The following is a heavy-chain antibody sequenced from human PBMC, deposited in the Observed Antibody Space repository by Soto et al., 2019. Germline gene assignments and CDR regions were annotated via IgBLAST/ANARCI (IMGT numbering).Heavy chain of an antibody. J-gene: IGHJ5*02. V-gene: IGHV3-23*01. CDR3: AKVKLAYCGGDCYSKWFDP. CDR2: ISGSGGST. Sequence: LRLSCAASGFTFSSYAMSWVRQAPGKGLEWVSAISGSGGSTYYADSVKGRFTISRDNSMNTLYLQMNSLRAEDTAVYYCAKVKLAYCGGDCYSKWFDPWGQGTLVTVSS. D-gene: IGHD2-21*02. CDR1: GFTFSSYA.